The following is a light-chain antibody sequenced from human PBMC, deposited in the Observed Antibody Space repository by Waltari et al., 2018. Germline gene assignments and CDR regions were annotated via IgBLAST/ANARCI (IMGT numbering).Light chain of an antibody. Sequence: DIMMTQSPDSLAVSLGERATINCKSSQSVLYSSNNKNYLAWYQQKPGQPPKLLIYWASTRESGVPARSSGRGSGTDFTLTISSLQAEDVAVYYCQQYYSTPLTFGGGTKVEIK. CDR1: QSVLYSSNNKNY. J-gene: IGKJ4*01. V-gene: IGKV4-1*01. CDR3: QQYYSTPLT. CDR2: WAS.